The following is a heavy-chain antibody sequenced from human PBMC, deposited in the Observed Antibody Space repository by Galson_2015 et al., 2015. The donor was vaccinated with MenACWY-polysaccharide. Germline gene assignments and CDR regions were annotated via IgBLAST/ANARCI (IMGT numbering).Heavy chain of an antibody. D-gene: IGHD3-22*01. Sequence: SVKVSCKASGYTFTTYGISWVRQAPGQGLEWMGWISAYNGNTNYAQKLQGRVTMTTDTSTSTAYMELRSLRSDDTAVYYCARVVVIKSLYYYYCMDVLHQGTTLTVSS. CDR1: GYTFTTYG. J-gene: IGHJ6*02. V-gene: IGHV1-18*01. CDR2: ISAYNGNT. CDR3: ARVVVIKSLYYYYCMDV.